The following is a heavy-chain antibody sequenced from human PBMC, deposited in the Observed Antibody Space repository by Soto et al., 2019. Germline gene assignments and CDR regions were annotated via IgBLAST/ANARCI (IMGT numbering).Heavy chain of an antibody. D-gene: IGHD3-10*01. CDR3: ARDRYFGSGTYYNFYSGMDV. J-gene: IGHJ6*02. V-gene: IGHV4-30-4*01. CDR1: GGSINSGDYY. Sequence: PSETLSLTCTVSGGSINSGDYYWTWVRQPPGKGLEWIGNIFHSGSTYYTPSLQSRVTISLDTSMNHFSLKLSSVTPADTAVYYWARDRYFGSGTYYNFYSGMDVWGQGTTVTVSS. CDR2: IFHSGST.